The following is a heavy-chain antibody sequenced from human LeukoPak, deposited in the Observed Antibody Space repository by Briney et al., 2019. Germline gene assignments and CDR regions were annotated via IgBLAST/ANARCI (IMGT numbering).Heavy chain of an antibody. CDR2: IYTSGST. V-gene: IGHV4-4*07. CDR1: GGSISSYY. D-gene: IGHD3-3*01. CDR3: ARVVKETYYDFWSGYRYYYYYMDV. J-gene: IGHJ6*03. Sequence: SETLSVTCTVSGGSISSYYWSWIRQPAGKGLEWIGRIYTSGSTNYNPSLKSRVTMSVDTSKNQFSLKLRSMTAADTAVYYCARVVKETYYDFWSGYRYYYYYMDVWGKGTTVTVSS.